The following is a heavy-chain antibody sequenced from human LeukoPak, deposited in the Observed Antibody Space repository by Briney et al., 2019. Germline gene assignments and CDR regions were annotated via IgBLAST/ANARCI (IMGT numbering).Heavy chain of an antibody. Sequence: SETLPLTCTVSGVSISTFYWSWIRQPPGKGLEWIGYIYYSGSTNYNPSLKSRVTISVDTSKNQFSLKLSSVTAADTAVYYCAGSGDTIGAFDIWGQGAMVTVSS. CDR1: GVSISTFY. J-gene: IGHJ3*02. V-gene: IGHV4-59*01. CDR3: AGSGDTIGAFDI. D-gene: IGHD3-10*01. CDR2: IYYSGST.